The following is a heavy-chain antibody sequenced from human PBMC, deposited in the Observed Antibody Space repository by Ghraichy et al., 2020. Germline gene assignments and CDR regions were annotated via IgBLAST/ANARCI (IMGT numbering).Heavy chain of an antibody. J-gene: IGHJ4*02. CDR3: AKDRYYYDSSGYYYAGGLFDY. Sequence: GALRLSCAASGFTFSSYAMSWVRQAPGKGLEWVSAISGSGGSTYYADSVKGRFTISRDNSKNTLYLQMNSLRAEDTAVYYCAKDRYYYDSSGYYYAGGLFDYWGQGTLVTVSS. CDR1: GFTFSSYA. D-gene: IGHD3-22*01. V-gene: IGHV3-23*01. CDR2: ISGSGGST.